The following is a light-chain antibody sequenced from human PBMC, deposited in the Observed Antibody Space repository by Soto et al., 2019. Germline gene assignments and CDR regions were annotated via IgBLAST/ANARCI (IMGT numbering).Light chain of an antibody. J-gene: IGKJ3*01. CDR1: QTINSW. V-gene: IGKV1-5*01. Sequence: DIQMTQSPSTLSASVGDRVTITCRASQTINSWLAWYQQKPGKAPKVLIFDASSLKNGVPSRFSGSGSGTDFALTISSLQPEDFATYYCQQTYTTFTFGPGTKVDIK. CDR2: DAS. CDR3: QQTYTTFT.